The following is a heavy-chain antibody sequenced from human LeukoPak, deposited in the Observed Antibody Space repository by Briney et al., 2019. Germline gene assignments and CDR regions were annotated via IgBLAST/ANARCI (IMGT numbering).Heavy chain of an antibody. D-gene: IGHD1-1*01. Sequence: GGSLRLSCAASGVTFSSYAPCWGRHAPGEGVDWVSSISVDSITYYLDSVKGRFTICRDNSKSTPYLQMLSLSGEDTAVYYCAKCNLNNCREGFDIWGQGTMVTVSS. V-gene: IGHV3-23*01. CDR2: ISVDSIT. J-gene: IGHJ3*02. CDR1: GVTFSSYA. CDR3: AKCNLNNCREGFDI.